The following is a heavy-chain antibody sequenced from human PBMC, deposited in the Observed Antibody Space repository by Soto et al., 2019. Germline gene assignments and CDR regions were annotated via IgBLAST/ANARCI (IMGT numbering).Heavy chain of an antibody. CDR3: ARGYCSGGSCYSNWFDP. V-gene: IGHV1-69*13. CDR2: IIPIFGTA. J-gene: IGHJ5*02. CDR1: GCTFSSYA. D-gene: IGHD2-15*01. Sequence: GASAKVSCKASGCTFSSYAISWVRQAPRQGLEWMGGIIPIFGTANYAQKFQGRVTITADESTSTAYMELSSLRSEDTAVYYCARGYCSGGSCYSNWFDPWGQGTLVTVSS.